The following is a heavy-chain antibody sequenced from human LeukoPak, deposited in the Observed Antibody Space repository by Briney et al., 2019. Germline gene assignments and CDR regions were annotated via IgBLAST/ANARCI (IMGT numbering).Heavy chain of an antibody. Sequence: PGGSLRLSCTVSGFTLSSYEMSWIRQAPGKGLEWVSSIDYDGGSEHYADSVKGRFTISRDNSNNTLFLHLNSLRCEDTAVYYCTRNSGWYGLSWGQGTLVTVSS. CDR2: IDYDGGSE. V-gene: IGHV3-23*01. D-gene: IGHD6-19*01. J-gene: IGHJ1*01. CDR1: GFTLSSYE. CDR3: TRNSGWYGLS.